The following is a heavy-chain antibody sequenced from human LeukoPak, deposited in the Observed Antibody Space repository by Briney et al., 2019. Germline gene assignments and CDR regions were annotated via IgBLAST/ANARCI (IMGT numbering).Heavy chain of an antibody. CDR3: ARSRSSASCPAH. V-gene: IGHV1-18*01. CDR2: ISANNDNT. J-gene: IGHJ4*02. CDR1: GYTFTSYG. Sequence: VASVKVSCKASGYTFTSYGISWVRQAPGQGPEWMGWISANNDNTNYAQKLQGRVTMTTDTSTSTAYMELRSLRSDDTAVYYCARSRSSASCPAHWGQGTLVTVSS. D-gene: IGHD2-2*01.